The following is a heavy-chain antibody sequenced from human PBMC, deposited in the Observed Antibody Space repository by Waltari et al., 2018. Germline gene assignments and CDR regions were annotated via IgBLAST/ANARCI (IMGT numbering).Heavy chain of an antibody. CDR2: VHPIIVSS. CDR3: ARGRGDGWNVNVFDV. CDR1: GETFKKYS. J-gene: IGHJ3*01. V-gene: IGHV1-69*08. Sequence: VQLLQSGAEVKKPGSSVTVSCKASGETFKKYSISWVRLAPGQGLECMGRVHPIIVSSNHIQKFKGRLTLTADKSTTTASMKRTRLRSDDTAMYYCARGRGDGWNVNVFDVWGQGTLVIVSS. D-gene: IGHD1-1*01.